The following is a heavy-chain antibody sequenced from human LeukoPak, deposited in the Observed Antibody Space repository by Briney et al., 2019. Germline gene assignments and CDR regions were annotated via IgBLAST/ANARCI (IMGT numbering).Heavy chain of an antibody. CDR3: ARDRTTVTTFDY. CDR1: RFTFSTYT. Sequence: AGSLTLSCAASRFTFSTYTMNWARQAPGKGLEWVSSISSSSSYIYYADSVKGRFTISRDNAKNSLYLQMNTLRAEDTAVYYCARDRTTVTTFDYWGQGTLVTVSS. CDR2: ISSSSSYI. J-gene: IGHJ4*02. V-gene: IGHV3-21*01. D-gene: IGHD4-17*01.